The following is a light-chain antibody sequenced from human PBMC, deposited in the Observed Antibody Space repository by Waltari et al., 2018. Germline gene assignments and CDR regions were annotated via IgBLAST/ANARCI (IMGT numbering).Light chain of an antibody. CDR2: DVT. CDR3: CSYTGSSTRV. Sequence: QSALTQPASVSGSPGRSLPISCTGTSSDVCGYNSVSWYQHHPGKAPKLVLFDVTKRPSGVSNRFSGSKSGNTASLTISGLQAEDEADYYCCSYTGSSTRVFGGGTKLTVL. CDR1: SSDVCGYNS. J-gene: IGLJ3*02. V-gene: IGLV2-14*03.